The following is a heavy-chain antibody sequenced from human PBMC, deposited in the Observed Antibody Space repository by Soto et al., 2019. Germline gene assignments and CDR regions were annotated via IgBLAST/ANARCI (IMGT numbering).Heavy chain of an antibody. J-gene: IGHJ4*02. Sequence: QVQLVESGGGVVQPGRSLRLSCVASGFTFSNNGMHWVRQAPGKGLEWVAVIWYDGSVKDYADSVQGRFDISRDNSKSTLYLQMNNLRAEDTAVYYCVRDRNELGDYVIDYWGQGTLVTVSS. CDR2: IWYDGSVK. CDR1: GFTFSNNG. D-gene: IGHD4-17*01. V-gene: IGHV3-33*01. CDR3: VRDRNELGDYVIDY.